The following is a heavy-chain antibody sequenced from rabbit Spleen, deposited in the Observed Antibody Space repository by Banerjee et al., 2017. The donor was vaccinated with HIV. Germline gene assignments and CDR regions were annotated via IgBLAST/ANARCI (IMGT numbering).Heavy chain of an antibody. CDR1: GFSFNSGYD. J-gene: IGHJ4*01. Sequence: QSLEESGGGLVTPGASLTLTCKASGFSFNSGYDMCWVRQAPGKGLEWVACIDTGSSGFTYFASWAKGRFTMSRTSSTTVTLQMTSLTAADTATYFCARDLVAVIGWNFNLWGPGTLVTVS. V-gene: IGHV1S40*01. D-gene: IGHD1-1*01. CDR3: ARDLVAVIGWNFNL. CDR2: IDTGSSGFT.